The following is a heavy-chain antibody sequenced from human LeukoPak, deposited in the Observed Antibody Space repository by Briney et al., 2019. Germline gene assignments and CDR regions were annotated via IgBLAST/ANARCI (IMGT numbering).Heavy chain of an antibody. J-gene: IGHJ6*04. Sequence: GGSLRLSCAASGFTFSSYAMSWVRQAPGKGLEWVSYISSSGSTIYYADGVKGRFTICRDNAENSLYLQMNSLIADERAVYLCADPGITMIGGAWGNGTPVTISS. D-gene: IGHD3-10*02. CDR2: ISSSGSTI. CDR1: GFTFSSYA. V-gene: IGHV3-48*03. CDR3: ADPGITMIGGA.